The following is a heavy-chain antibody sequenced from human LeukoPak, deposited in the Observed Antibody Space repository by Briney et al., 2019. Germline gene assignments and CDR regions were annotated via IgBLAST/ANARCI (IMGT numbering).Heavy chain of an antibody. CDR2: ISSSGSTI. CDR1: GFTFSSYE. V-gene: IGHV3-48*03. J-gene: IGHJ4*02. D-gene: IGHD3-9*01. Sequence: GGSLRLSCSVSGFTFSSYEMNWVRQAPGKGLEWVSYISSSGSTIYYADSVKGRFTISRDNAKNSLYLQMNSLRAEDTAVYYCARVTIGRPDYWGQGTLVTVSS. CDR3: ARVTIGRPDY.